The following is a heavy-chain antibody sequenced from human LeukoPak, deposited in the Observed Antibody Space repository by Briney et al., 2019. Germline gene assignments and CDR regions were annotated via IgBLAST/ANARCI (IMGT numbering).Heavy chain of an antibody. Sequence: GASVKVSCKASGYTFTSNALGWVRQAPGQGLEWMGWINTNTGNPTYAQGFTGRFVFSLDTSVSTAYLQISSLKAEDTAVYYCAREQPALQLWSTAPIFDYWGQGTLVTVSS. D-gene: IGHD5-18*01. CDR2: INTNTGNP. J-gene: IGHJ4*02. CDR3: AREQPALQLWSTAPIFDY. CDR1: GYTFTSNA. V-gene: IGHV7-4-1*02.